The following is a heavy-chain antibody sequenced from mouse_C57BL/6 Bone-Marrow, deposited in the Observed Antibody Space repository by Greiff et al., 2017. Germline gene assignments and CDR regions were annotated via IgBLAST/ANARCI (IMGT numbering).Heavy chain of an antibody. Sequence: EAQGVESVAELVRPGASVKLSCTASGFNIKNTYMHWVKQRPEQGLEWIGRIDPANGNTKYAPKFPGKATITADPSSNTAYLQLSSLTSEDTAIYYCARCSFYYAMDYWGQGTSVTVSS. J-gene: IGHJ4*01. CDR3: ARCSFYYAMDY. CDR1: GFNIKNTY. V-gene: IGHV14-3*01. D-gene: IGHD1-1*01. CDR2: IDPANGNT.